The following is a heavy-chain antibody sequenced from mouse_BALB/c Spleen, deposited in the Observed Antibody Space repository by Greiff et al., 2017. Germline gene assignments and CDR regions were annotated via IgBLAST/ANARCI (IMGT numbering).Heavy chain of an antibody. Sequence: VMLVESGPGLVAPSQSLSITCTVSGFSLTSYGVHWVRQPPGKGLEWLGVIWAGGSTNYNSALMSRLSISKDNSKSQVFLKMNSLQTDDTAMYYCARGEDYAYFDVWGAGTTVTVSS. CDR2: IWAGGST. V-gene: IGHV2-9*02. CDR1: GFSLTSYG. D-gene: IGHD2-4*01. J-gene: IGHJ1*01. CDR3: ARGEDYAYFDV.